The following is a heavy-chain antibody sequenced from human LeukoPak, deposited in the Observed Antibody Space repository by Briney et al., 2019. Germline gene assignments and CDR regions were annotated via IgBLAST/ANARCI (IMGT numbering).Heavy chain of an antibody. CDR3: ARDRDFWSGSPPPYYYMDV. V-gene: IGHV4-4*07. CDR2: IYTSEST. J-gene: IGHJ6*03. Sequence: PSETLSLTCTVSGGSISPYYWSWIRQPAGKGLERIGRIYTSESTNYNPSLKSRVTMSVDTSKNQFSLKLSSVTAADTAVYYCARDRDFWSGSPPPYYYMDVWGKGTTVTVSS. CDR1: GGSISPYY. D-gene: IGHD3-3*01.